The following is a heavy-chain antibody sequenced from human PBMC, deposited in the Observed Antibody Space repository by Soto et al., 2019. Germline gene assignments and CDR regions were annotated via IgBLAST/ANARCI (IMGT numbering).Heavy chain of an antibody. CDR3: AKTPSHCSSTSCYRPSWFDP. CDR1: GFTFSSYA. J-gene: IGHJ5*02. D-gene: IGHD2-2*01. V-gene: IGHV3-23*01. CDR2: ISGSGGTT. Sequence: GGSLRLSCAASGFTFSSYAMRWVRPAPGRGLEWVSVISGSGGTTYYADSVKGRFTISRDNSKNTLYLQMNSLRAEDTAVYYCAKTPSHCSSTSCYRPSWFDPWGQGNLVTVSS.